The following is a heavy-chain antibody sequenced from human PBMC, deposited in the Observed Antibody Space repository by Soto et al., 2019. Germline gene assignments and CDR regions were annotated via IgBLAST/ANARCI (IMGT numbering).Heavy chain of an antibody. D-gene: IGHD6-19*01. V-gene: IGHV1-8*01. CDR1: GYTFTSYD. Sequence: QVQLVQSGAEVKKPGASVKVSCKASGYTFTSYDINWVRQATGQGLEWMGWMNPNSGNTGYAQKFQGSVTMTRNTSISTAYMELSSLRSEDTAVYYCARVYLTVAGTGADYWGQGTLVTVSS. J-gene: IGHJ4*02. CDR3: ARVYLTVAGTGADY. CDR2: MNPNSGNT.